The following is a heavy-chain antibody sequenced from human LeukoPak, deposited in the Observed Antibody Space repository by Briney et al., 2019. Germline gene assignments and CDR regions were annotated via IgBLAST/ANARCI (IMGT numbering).Heavy chain of an antibody. CDR3: ARVLYNWNDCLDY. V-gene: IGHV3-74*01. CDR2: ISGDGATT. D-gene: IGHD1-20*01. Sequence: GGSLRLSCAASGFTFSNYWMHWVRQAPGKGLVWVSRISGDGATTSYADSVKGRFTISRDNAKSTLYLQMNSLRAEDAAVYYCARVLYNWNDCLDYWGQGTLVSVSS. CDR1: GFTFSNYW. J-gene: IGHJ4*02.